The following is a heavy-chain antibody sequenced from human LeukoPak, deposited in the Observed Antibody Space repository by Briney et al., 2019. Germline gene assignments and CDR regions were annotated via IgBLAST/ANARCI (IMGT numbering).Heavy chain of an antibody. CDR2: IANDGRDK. Sequence: GGSLRLSCAASGFTFSDYGMHWVRQAPGKGLEWVAVIANDGRDKKYADSVRGRFTISRDNSKNTLYLQMNSLRAEDTAVYYCAKELDYWGQGTLVTVSS. CDR3: AKELDY. J-gene: IGHJ4*02. V-gene: IGHV3-30*18. CDR1: GFTFSDYG.